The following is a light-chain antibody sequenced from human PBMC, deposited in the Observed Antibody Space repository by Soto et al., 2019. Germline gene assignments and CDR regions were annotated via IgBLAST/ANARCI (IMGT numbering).Light chain of an antibody. CDR1: SSNIGAGYD. V-gene: IGLV1-40*01. J-gene: IGLJ2*01. Sequence: QPVLTQPPSVSVAPGQRVTISCTGSSSNIGAGYDVHWYQQLPGTAPKLLIYGNSNRPSGVPDRFSGSKSGTSASLAITGLQAEDEADYYCQSYDSSLSGSRVVFGGGTKLTVL. CDR2: GNS. CDR3: QSYDSSLSGSRVV.